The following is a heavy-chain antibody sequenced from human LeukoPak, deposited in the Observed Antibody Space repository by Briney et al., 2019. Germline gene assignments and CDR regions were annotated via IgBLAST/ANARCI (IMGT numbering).Heavy chain of an antibody. V-gene: IGHV3-30*18. J-gene: IGHJ2*01. CDR1: GFTLTTFG. Sequence: GGSLRLSCTASGFTLTTFGMHWVRQAPGKGLEWVAVISDDGSNRYYADSVKGRFTISRDNSKNTLYLQMNSLRAEDTAMYYCAKDADTATIIYWYFDLWGRGTLVTVSS. CDR3: AKDADTATIIYWYFDL. D-gene: IGHD5-18*01. CDR2: ISDDGSNR.